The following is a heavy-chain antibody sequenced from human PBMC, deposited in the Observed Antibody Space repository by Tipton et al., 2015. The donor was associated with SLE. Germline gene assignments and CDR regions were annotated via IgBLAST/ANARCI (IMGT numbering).Heavy chain of an antibody. D-gene: IGHD3-3*01. Sequence: SLRLSCAASGFTFSSYAMSWVRQAPGKGLEWVSVIYSGGSTYYADSVKGRFTISRDNSKNTLYLQMNSLRAEDTAVYYCARDGDYDFWSGYYTIPYWGQGTLVTVSS. CDR1: GFTFSSYA. V-gene: IGHV3-23*03. J-gene: IGHJ4*02. CDR3: ARDGDYDFWSGYYTIPY. CDR2: IYSGGST.